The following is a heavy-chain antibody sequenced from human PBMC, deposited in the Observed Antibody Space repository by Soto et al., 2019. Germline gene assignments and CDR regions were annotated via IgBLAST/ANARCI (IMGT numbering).Heavy chain of an antibody. CDR3: ARHIAVSGTRGFDH. D-gene: IGHD2-21*01. V-gene: IGHV4-4*02. Sequence: QVQLQESGPGLMKPSGTLSLTCAVSGGSITSNWGSWVRQPPGTGLERIAEIFHTGSANYNPSLMGRLTISMDKSRSHLSLTLNSVTAADTAVYYCARHIAVSGTRGFDHWGQGTLVTVSS. J-gene: IGHJ4*02. CDR1: GGSITSNW. CDR2: IFHTGSA.